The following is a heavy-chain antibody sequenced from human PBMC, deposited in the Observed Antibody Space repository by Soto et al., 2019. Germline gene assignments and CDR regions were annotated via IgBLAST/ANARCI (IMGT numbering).Heavy chain of an antibody. Sequence: GGSLRLSCAASGFTFKTYTMNCVRQAPGKGLEWVSAIIGSGVVTYSAESVKGRLTISRDNSKNTLYLQMTSLRDEDTAVYYCEKGSSGHYDSFDYWGQGSLVTVSS. V-gene: IGHV3-23*01. J-gene: IGHJ4*02. CDR3: EKGSSGHYDSFDY. CDR2: IIGSGVVT. D-gene: IGHD3-22*01. CDR1: GFTFKTYT.